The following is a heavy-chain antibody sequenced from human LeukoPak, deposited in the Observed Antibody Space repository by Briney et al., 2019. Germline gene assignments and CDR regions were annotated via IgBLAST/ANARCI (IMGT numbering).Heavy chain of an antibody. V-gene: IGHV3-74*01. Sequence: GGSLRLSCAASGFTFSSYWMHWVRQAPGKGLVWVSRIYNDGSSTSYADSVKGRFTISRDNSKNTLYMQMNSLRAEDTAVYYCAKRRGLELLYYYYMDVWGKGTTVTVSS. CDR1: GFTFSSYW. CDR2: IYNDGSST. D-gene: IGHD1-7*01. CDR3: AKRRGLELLYYYYMDV. J-gene: IGHJ6*03.